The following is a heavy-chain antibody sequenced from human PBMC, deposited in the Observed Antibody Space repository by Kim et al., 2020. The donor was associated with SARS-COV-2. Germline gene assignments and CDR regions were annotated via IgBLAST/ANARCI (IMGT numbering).Heavy chain of an antibody. CDR1: GFTFSSYS. CDR3: ARGQGVRWWSDSVWLTVQRDAFDI. CDR2: ISSSSSYI. V-gene: IGHV3-21*01. J-gene: IGHJ3*02. D-gene: IGHD2-15*01. Sequence: GGSLRLSCAASGFTFSSYSMNWVRQAPGKGLEWVSSISSSSSYIYYADSVKGRFTISRDNAKNSLYLQMNSLRAEDTAVYYCARGQGVRWWSDSVWLTVQRDAFDIWGQGTMVTVSS.